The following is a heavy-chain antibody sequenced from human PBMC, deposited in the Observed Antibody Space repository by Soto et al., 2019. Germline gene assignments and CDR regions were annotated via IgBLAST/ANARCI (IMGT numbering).Heavy chain of an antibody. CDR2: IYYSGST. CDR3: ARGGSYYYFDY. D-gene: IGHD1-26*01. J-gene: IGHJ4*02. V-gene: IGHV4-59*01. CDR1: GGSISSYY. Sequence: SETLSLTCTVSGGSISSYYWSWIRQPPGKGLEWIGYIYYSGSTNYNPSLKSRVTISVDTSKNQFSLKLSSVTAADTAVYYCARGGSYYYFDYWGQGTLVTVSS.